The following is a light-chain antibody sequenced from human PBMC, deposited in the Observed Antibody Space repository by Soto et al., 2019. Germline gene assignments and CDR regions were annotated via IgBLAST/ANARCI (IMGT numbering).Light chain of an antibody. J-gene: IGKJ5*01. CDR3: QQRSNWPRIT. CDR2: AAS. V-gene: IGKV1-39*01. Sequence: DIQMTQSPSSLSASVGDRVTSTCRASQSISSYLNWYQQKPGKAPKLLIYAASTLQSGVPSRFSGSGSGTDFTLTISSLEPEDFAVYYCQQRSNWPRITFGQGTRLEIK. CDR1: QSISSY.